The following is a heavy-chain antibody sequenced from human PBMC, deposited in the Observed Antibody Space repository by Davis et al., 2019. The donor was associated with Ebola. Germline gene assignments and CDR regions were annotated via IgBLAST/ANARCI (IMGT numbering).Heavy chain of an antibody. Sequence: GGSLRLSCAAPGFTFSSYWMSWVRQAPGKGLEWVANIKQDGSEKYYVDSVKGRFTISRDNAKNSLYLQMNSLRAEDTAVYYCATGGMDVWGQGTTVTVSS. J-gene: IGHJ6*02. V-gene: IGHV3-7*03. CDR1: GFTFSSYW. CDR3: ATGGMDV. CDR2: IKQDGSEK.